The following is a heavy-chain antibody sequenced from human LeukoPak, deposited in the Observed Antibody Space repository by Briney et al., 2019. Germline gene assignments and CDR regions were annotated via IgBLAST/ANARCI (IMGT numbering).Heavy chain of an antibody. CDR1: GFTFSSHW. V-gene: IGHV3-7*01. Sequence: PGGSLRLSCAASGFTFSSHWMSWVRQAPGKGLEWVANIKQDGSEKYYVDSVKGRFTISRDNAKNSLYLQMNSLRAEDTAVYYCARDSYDSSGPEAFDIWGQGTMVTVSS. CDR3: ARDSYDSSGPEAFDI. CDR2: IKQDGSEK. D-gene: IGHD3-22*01. J-gene: IGHJ3*02.